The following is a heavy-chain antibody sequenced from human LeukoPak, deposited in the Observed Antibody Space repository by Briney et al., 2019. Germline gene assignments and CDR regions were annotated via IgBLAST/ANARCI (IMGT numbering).Heavy chain of an antibody. V-gene: IGHV3-48*01. J-gene: IGHJ6*02. CDR1: GFTFSSYS. CDR2: ISSSSSTI. CDR3: ARVSGYCSGGSCYGLPSHGMDV. Sequence: PGGSLRLSCAASGFTFSSYSMNWVRQAPGKGLEWVSYISSSSSTIYYADSVKGRFTISRDNAKNSLYLQMNSLRSEDTAVYYCARVSGYCSGGSCYGLPSHGMDVWGQGTTVTVSS. D-gene: IGHD2-15*01.